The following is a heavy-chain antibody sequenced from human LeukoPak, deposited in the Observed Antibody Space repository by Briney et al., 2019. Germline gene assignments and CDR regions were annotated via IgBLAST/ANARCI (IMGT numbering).Heavy chain of an antibody. V-gene: IGHV1-2*02. D-gene: IGHD2-2*01. CDR1: GYTFTDYH. J-gene: IGHJ4*02. Sequence: ASVKVSCKASGYTFTDYHIHWVRQAPGQGLEWMAWINPNSGGTYYAQNFHDRITLTRGTSISTAYMELSRLRSDDTAIYYCARANALYCSSTSCLFDYWGQGTLVTVSS. CDR3: ARANALYCSSTSCLFDY. CDR2: INPNSGGT.